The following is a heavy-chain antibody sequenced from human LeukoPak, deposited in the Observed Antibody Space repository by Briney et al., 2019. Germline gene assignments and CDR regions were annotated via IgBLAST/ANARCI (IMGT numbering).Heavy chain of an antibody. V-gene: IGHV2-5*02. CDR2: IYWDDDK. Sequence: SGPTLVNPTQTLTLTCTFSGFSLSTSGVGVGWIRQPPGKALEWLALIYWDDDKRYSPSLKSRLTITKDTSKNQVVLTMTNMDPVDTATYYCARLSRDSSGYYPLFYYFDYWGQGTTVTVSS. J-gene: IGHJ4*03. CDR3: ARLSRDSSGYYPLFYYFDY. CDR1: GFSLSTSGVG. D-gene: IGHD3-22*01.